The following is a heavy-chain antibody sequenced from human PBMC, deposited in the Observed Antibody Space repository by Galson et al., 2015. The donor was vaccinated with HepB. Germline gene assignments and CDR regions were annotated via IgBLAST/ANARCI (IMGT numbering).Heavy chain of an antibody. CDR2: IYYSGST. Sequence: ATLSLTCTVSGGSISCYYWSWIRQPPGKGLEWIGYIYYSGSTNYNPSLKSRVTISVDTSKNQFSLKLSSVTAADTAVYYCARVVQYYYDSSDPYYFDYWGQGTLVTVSS. D-gene: IGHD3-22*01. V-gene: IGHV4-59*01. CDR3: ARVVQYYYDSSDPYYFDY. CDR1: GGSISCYY. J-gene: IGHJ4*02.